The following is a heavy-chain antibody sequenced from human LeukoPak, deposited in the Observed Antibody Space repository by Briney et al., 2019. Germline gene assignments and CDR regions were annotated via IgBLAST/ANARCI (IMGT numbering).Heavy chain of an antibody. CDR3: ARGLGSYYDN. CDR1: GFTFSSCW. V-gene: IGHV3-74*01. J-gene: IGHJ4*02. Sequence: GGSLRLSCSASGFTFSSCWMHWVRQVPGKGLVWVSRINNDGSSTSYADSVKGRFTISRDNSKNTLYLQMNSLRAEDTAVYYCARGLGSYYDNWGQGTLVTVSS. CDR2: INNDGSST. D-gene: IGHD1-26*01.